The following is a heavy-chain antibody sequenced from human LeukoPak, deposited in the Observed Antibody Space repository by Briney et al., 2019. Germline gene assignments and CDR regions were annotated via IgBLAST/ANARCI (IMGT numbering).Heavy chain of an antibody. CDR2: INSDGSST. J-gene: IGHJ6*02. CDR3: ARDWHYAMDV. V-gene: IGHV3-74*01. Sequence: PGGSLRLSCAASGFTFSRTWMYWVRQAPGKGLVWVSRINSDGSSTNYADSVKGRFTISRDNAKNTAYLQMNSLRGEDTAVYFCARDWHYAMDVWGQGTTVTVSS. CDR1: GFTFSRTW.